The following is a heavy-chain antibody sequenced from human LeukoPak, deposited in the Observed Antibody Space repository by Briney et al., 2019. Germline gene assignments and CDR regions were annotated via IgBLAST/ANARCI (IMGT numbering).Heavy chain of an antibody. Sequence: PGGSLRLSCAASGFIFNSCWMSWVRQSPGKGLEWVANIKPDGSEKYYVDSVKGRFTISRDNAKNALYLEMNSLRVGDTAVYYCARERMYSGSGSTYPYYDYWGQGTLVTVSS. D-gene: IGHD3-10*01. CDR3: ARERMYSGSGSTYPYYDY. CDR1: GFIFNSCW. CDR2: IKPDGSEK. J-gene: IGHJ4*02. V-gene: IGHV3-7*01.